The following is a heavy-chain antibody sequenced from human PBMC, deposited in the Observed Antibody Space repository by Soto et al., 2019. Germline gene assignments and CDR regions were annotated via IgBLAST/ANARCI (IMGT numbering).Heavy chain of an antibody. CDR1: GFTFSSYA. Sequence: QVQLVESGGGVVQPGRSLRLSCAASGFTFSSYAMHWVRQAPGKGLEWVAVISYDGSNKYYADSVKGRFTISRDNSKNTLYLQMNSLRAEDTAVYYCARDIPFGVVIFYAFDIWGQGTMVTVSS. CDR3: ARDIPFGVVIFYAFDI. J-gene: IGHJ3*02. V-gene: IGHV3-30-3*01. D-gene: IGHD3-3*01. CDR2: ISYDGSNK.